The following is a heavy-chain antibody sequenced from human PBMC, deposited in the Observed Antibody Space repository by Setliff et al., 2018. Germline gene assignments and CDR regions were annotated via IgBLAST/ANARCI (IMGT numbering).Heavy chain of an antibody. J-gene: IGHJ6*03. CDR1: GFTFSSYW. V-gene: IGHV3-7*05. CDR2: IKQDGSEK. Sequence: GGSLRLSCAASGFTFSSYWMSWVRQAPGKGLEWVANIKQDGSEKHYVDSVKGRFTISRDNAKNSLYLQMNSLRAEDTAVYYCARVAYSYGRYYYYYYMDVWGKGTTVTVSS. CDR3: ARVAYSYGRYYYYYYMDV. D-gene: IGHD5-18*01.